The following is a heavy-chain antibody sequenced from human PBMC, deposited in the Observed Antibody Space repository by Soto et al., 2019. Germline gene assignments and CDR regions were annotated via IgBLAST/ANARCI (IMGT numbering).Heavy chain of an antibody. V-gene: IGHV4-30-2*01. CDR1: GGSISRSDFS. CDR2: IYRSGTT. J-gene: IGHJ4*02. D-gene: IGHD3-16*01. CDR3: ARGKANYFFEL. Sequence: PSETLSLTCVVSGGSISRSDFSWTWIRQPPGKGLEWVGYIYRSGTTYYNPSLKSRVSISLDKSKNQFSLNLTSVTAAATAVYYCARGKANYFFELWGQGHLVTVSS.